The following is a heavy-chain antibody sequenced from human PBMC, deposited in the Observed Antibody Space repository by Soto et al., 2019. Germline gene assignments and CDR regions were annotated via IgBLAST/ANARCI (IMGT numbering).Heavy chain of an antibody. CDR1: GFTFSSYA. CDR2: IRSKADGGTT. D-gene: IGHD3-22*01. Sequence: GGSLRLSCAASGFTFSSYAMNWVRQVPGKGLEWVGRIRSKADGGTTDYAAPVIGRITISRDDSTNTVYLEMNTLKSEDTAVYYCATSPGFYATSPFDYWGPGTLVTVSS. V-gene: IGHV3-15*07. CDR3: ATSPGFYATSPFDY. J-gene: IGHJ4*02.